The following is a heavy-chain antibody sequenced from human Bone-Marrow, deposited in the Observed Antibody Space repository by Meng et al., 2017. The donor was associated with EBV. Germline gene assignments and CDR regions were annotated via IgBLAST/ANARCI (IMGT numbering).Heavy chain of an antibody. CDR1: VGSSTSSSYY. V-gene: IGHV4-39*01. D-gene: IGHD6-19*01. J-gene: IGHJ4*02. CDR3: ARHGYNSGSALQYYFDF. Sequence: LQLQASGQGLVKPPEPLSLTCGVSVGSSTSSSYYCGWIRTPPGKGLEWIGSIYYGGITYHTPSLKSRQTISVDTSKNQFSLKLSSVTAADTAVYYCARHGYNSGSALQYYFDFWGQGTLVTVSS. CDR2: IYYGGIT.